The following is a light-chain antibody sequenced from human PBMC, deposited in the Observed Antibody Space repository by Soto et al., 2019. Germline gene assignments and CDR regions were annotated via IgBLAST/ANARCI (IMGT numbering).Light chain of an antibody. V-gene: IGKV1-5*03. Sequence: DIQMTQSPSTLSASVGDRVTITCRASQSTSTWLAWYQQRPGKTPKLLISEASKLESGVPSRFSGSGSGTEFTLTSSSLQPDDFATYYCQQYITDPYAFGQGTKVEIK. CDR2: EAS. J-gene: IGKJ1*01. CDR1: QSTSTW. CDR3: QQYITDPYA.